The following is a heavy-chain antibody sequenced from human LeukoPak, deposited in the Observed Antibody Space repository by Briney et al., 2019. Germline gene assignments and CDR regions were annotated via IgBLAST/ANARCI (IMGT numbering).Heavy chain of an antibody. Sequence: GGSLRLSCAASGFTVSTNYMSWVHQAPGKGLEWVSTIYSGGRTYYADSVKGRFTISRDNAKNSLYLQMNSLRAEDTAVYYCAREGDYYYMDVWGKGTTVTVSS. CDR3: AREGDYYYMDV. J-gene: IGHJ6*03. CDR1: GFTVSTNY. V-gene: IGHV3-53*01. CDR2: IYSGGRT. D-gene: IGHD1-26*01.